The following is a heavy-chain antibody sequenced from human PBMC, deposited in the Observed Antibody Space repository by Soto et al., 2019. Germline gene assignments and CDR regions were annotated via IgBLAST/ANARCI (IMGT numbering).Heavy chain of an antibody. J-gene: IGHJ5*02. CDR3: ARGKRSLRYQGNWFDP. CDR2: INHSGNT. V-gene: IGHV4-34*01. CDR1: GGSVSGYY. Sequence: XGTLALTFAVYGGSVSGYYGTWIRQPPGKGLEWLGEINHSGNTDYNPSLKSRVTISIDTSKNQYSLKLSSVTAADTAVYYCARGKRSLRYQGNWFDPWGQGTLVTVSS. D-gene: IGHD5-12*01.